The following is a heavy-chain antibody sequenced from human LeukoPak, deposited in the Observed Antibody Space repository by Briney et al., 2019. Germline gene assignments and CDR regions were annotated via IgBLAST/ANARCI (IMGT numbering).Heavy chain of an antibody. Sequence: HPGGSLRLSCAASGFTFNTYAMNWVRQAPGKGLEWLSSISGTGDSTYYADSVKGRFTISRDNSRTTLYLQMNSLRAEDTAVYYCAKDAVGYSYGWVWGQGTLVTVSS. CDR1: GFTFNTYA. CDR2: ISGTGDST. J-gene: IGHJ4*02. CDR3: AKDAVGYSYGWV. D-gene: IGHD5-18*01. V-gene: IGHV3-23*01.